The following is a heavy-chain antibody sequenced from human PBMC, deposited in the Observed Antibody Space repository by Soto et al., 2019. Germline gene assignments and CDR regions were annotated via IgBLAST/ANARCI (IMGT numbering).Heavy chain of an antibody. CDR2: MYYGGRT. D-gene: IGHD2-15*01. V-gene: IGHV4-59*08. CDR1: GGSLSSYY. Sequence: SENLSLPCPVSGGSLSSYYLSLVRPPPGKGLGWIGYMYYGGRTNYNPSLKSRVTISVDTSKMQVSLKLSSVTAADTAVYFCARGTPSPLIVRSSRGPWFDPWGQGTLVTVSS. J-gene: IGHJ5*02. CDR3: ARGTPSPLIVRSSRGPWFDP.